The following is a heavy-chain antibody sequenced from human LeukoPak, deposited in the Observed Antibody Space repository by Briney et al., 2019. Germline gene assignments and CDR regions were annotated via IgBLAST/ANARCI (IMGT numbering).Heavy chain of an antibody. CDR1: GYTFTSYA. V-gene: IGHV7-4-1*02. CDR3: ARDRVVVTAADAFDI. D-gene: IGHD2-21*02. J-gene: IGHJ3*02. Sequence: ASVKVSCKASGYTFTSYAMNWVRQAPGQGLEWMGWINTSTGNPTYAQGFTGRFVFSLDTSVSTAYLQISSLKAEDTAVYYCARDRVVVTAADAFDIWGQGTMVTVSS. CDR2: INTSTGNP.